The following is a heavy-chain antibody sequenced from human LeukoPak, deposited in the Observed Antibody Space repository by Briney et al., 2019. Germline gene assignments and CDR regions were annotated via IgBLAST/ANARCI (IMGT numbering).Heavy chain of an antibody. CDR3: ARDSDTVANNHIDY. D-gene: IGHD5-12*01. Sequence: ASVKVSCKASGYTFIRNAMHWVRQAPGQRLEWMGWINAGNGNTKYSQKFQGRVTITRDTSASTAYMELSSLRSEDTAVYYCARDSDTVANNHIDYWGQGTLVTVSS. J-gene: IGHJ4*02. V-gene: IGHV1-3*01. CDR1: GYTFIRNA. CDR2: INAGNGNT.